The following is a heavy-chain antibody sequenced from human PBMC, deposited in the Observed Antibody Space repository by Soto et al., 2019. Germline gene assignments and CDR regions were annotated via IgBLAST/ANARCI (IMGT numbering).Heavy chain of an antibody. D-gene: IGHD5-18*01. J-gene: IGHJ4*02. CDR3: ARGTSAMVPYYFDY. CDR1: GFTVSSNY. Sequence: GGSLRLSCAASGFTVSSNYMSWVRQAPGKGLEWVSVIYSGGSTYYADSVKGRFTISRDNSKNTLYLQMNSLRAEDTAVYYCARGTSAMVPYYFDYWGQGTLVTVSS. CDR2: IYSGGST. V-gene: IGHV3-66*01.